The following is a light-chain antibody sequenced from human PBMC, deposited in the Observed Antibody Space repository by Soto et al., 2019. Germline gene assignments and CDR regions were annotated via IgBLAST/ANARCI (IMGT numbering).Light chain of an antibody. CDR3: CSFAGTYTFV. J-gene: IGLJ1*01. Sequence: QSVLTQPRSVSGSPGQSVTISCTGTSSDVGGYNYVSWYQHHPGKAPKLIIYDVSKRPSGVPDRFSGSKSGNTASLTISGLQAEDEADYYCCSFAGTYTFVFATGTKLTVL. CDR1: SSDVGGYNY. CDR2: DVS. V-gene: IGLV2-11*01.